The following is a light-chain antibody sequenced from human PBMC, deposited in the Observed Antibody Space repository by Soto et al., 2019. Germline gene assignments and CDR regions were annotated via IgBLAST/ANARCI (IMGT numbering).Light chain of an antibody. V-gene: IGKV3-15*01. CDR2: GAS. CDR3: QQYNNWPPDRT. J-gene: IGKJ1*01. CDR1: QSVGSN. Sequence: EIVMTQSPATLSVSPGARATLSCRASQSVGSNLAWYQQKPGQAPRLLIYGASTRATGIPARFSGSGSVTEFTLTISSLQSEEFAIYFCQQYNNWPPDRTFGQGTKVDIK.